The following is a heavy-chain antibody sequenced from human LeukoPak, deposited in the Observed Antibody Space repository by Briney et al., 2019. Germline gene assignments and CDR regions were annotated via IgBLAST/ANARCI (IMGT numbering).Heavy chain of an antibody. Sequence: GASVKVSCKASGYTFGSDDINWVRQAPGQGLEWMGWINPNTGGTNFAQKFKGGVTMSADTSISTAYVDVTRLKLDDTAFYFCAASSGYPGFFDYWGQGVLVSVSS. J-gene: IGHJ4*02. CDR3: AASSGYPGFFDY. D-gene: IGHD3-22*01. V-gene: IGHV1-2*02. CDR2: INPNTGGT. CDR1: GYTFGSDD.